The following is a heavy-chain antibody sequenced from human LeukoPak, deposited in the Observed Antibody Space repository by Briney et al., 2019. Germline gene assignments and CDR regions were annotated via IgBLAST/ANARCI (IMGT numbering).Heavy chain of an antibody. V-gene: IGHV4-34*01. J-gene: IGHJ5*02. CDR3: ARFVVVTAKGCNWFDP. CDR2: INHSGST. D-gene: IGHD2-21*02. Sequence: PSETLSLTCAVYGGSFSGYYWSWIRQPPGKGLEWIGEINHSGSTNYNPSLKSRVTISVDTSKNQFSLNLSSVTAADTAVYYCARFVVVTAKGCNWFDPWGQGTRVTVSS. CDR1: GGSFSGYY.